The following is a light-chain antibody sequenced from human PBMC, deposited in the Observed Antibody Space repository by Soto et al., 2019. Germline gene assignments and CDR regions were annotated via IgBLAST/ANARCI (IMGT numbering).Light chain of an antibody. CDR1: QSVSSSH. V-gene: IGKV3-20*01. Sequence: EIVLTQSPGTLSLSPWEIATLSCRASQSVSSSHLAWYQQKPGQAPRLLIYSASSRATGIPDRFIGSGSGTDFTLTITRLEPEDFAVYYCQHYVTSLTTFGHGTKVDIK. CDR2: SAS. CDR3: QHYVTSLTT. J-gene: IGKJ1*01.